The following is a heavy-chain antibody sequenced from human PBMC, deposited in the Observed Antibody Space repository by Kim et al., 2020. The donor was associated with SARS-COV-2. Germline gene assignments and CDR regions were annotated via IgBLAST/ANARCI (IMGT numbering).Heavy chain of an antibody. CDR3: ARVSLVIEGGGNFDY. CDR1: GGSISSSNW. V-gene: IGHV4-4*02. J-gene: IGHJ4*02. CDR2: IYHSGST. D-gene: IGHD3-9*01. Sequence: SETLSLTCAVSGGSISSSNWWSWVRQPPGKGLEWIGEIYHSGSTNYNPSLKSRVTISVDKSKNQFSLKLSSVTAADTAVYYCARVSLVIEGGGNFDYWGQGTLVTVSS.